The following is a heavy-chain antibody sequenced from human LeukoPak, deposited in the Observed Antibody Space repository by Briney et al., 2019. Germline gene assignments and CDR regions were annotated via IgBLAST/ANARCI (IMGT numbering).Heavy chain of an antibody. CDR3: ARVVRIPAAGPSFDY. CDR2: ISSSDSTI. CDR1: GFTFSSYE. Sequence: GGSLRLSCAASGFTFSSYEMNWVRQAPGKRLEWVSYISSSDSTIYYADSVKGRFTISRDNAKNSLYLQMSSLRAEDTAAYYCARVVRIPAAGPSFDYGGQGTLVTVSS. J-gene: IGHJ4*02. D-gene: IGHD6-13*01. V-gene: IGHV3-48*03.